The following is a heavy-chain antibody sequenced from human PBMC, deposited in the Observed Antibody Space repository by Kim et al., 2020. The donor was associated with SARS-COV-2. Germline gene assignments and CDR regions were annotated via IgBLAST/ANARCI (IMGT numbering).Heavy chain of an antibody. CDR2: IKQDGSEK. Sequence: GGSLRLSCAASGFTFSNYSMSWVRQAPGKGLEWVANIKQDGSEKNYVDSVKGRFTVSRDNAKNSLYLQMNTLRPVDTAVYYCATGLAVEIWG. CDR1: GFTFSNYS. J-gene: IGHJ3*02. CDR3: ATGLAVEI. V-gene: IGHV3-7*05.